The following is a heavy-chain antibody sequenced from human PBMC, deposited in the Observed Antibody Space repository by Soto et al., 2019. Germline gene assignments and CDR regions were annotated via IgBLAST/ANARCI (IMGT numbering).Heavy chain of an antibody. D-gene: IGHD3-22*01. J-gene: IGHJ6*03. CDR3: AKSVRSYYYYYYMDV. CDR1: GFTFDDYA. V-gene: IGHV3-9*01. Sequence: GGSLRLSCAASGFTFDDYAMHWVRQAPGKGLEWVSGISWNSGSIGYADSVKGRFTISRDNAKNSLYLQMNSLRAEDTALYYCAKSVRSYYYYYYMDVWGKGTTVTVSS. CDR2: ISWNSGSI.